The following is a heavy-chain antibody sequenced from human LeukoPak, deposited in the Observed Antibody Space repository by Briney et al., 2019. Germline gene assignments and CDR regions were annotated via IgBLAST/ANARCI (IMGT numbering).Heavy chain of an antibody. J-gene: IGHJ3*02. Sequence: PSETLSLTCTVSGGSISSSSYYWGWIRQPPGKGLEWIGSIYYSGSTNYNPSLKSRVTISVDTSKNQFSLKLSSVTAADTAVYYCARSPTRDYGDYVGAFDIWGQGTMVTVSS. V-gene: IGHV4-39*07. CDR2: IYYSGST. CDR3: ARSPTRDYGDYVGAFDI. CDR1: GGSISSSSYY. D-gene: IGHD4-17*01.